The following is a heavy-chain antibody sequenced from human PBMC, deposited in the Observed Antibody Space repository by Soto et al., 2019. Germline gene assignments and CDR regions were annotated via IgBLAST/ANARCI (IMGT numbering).Heavy chain of an antibody. Sequence: QVQLQQWGAGLLKPSETLSLTCAVYGGSFSGYYWSWIRQPPGKGLEWIGEINHSGSTNYNPSLKSRVTISVDTSKNQFSLKLSSVTAADTAVYYCASDTKEQWRPYYYYGMDVWGQGTTVTVSS. CDR3: ASDTKEQWRPYYYYGMDV. V-gene: IGHV4-34*01. J-gene: IGHJ6*02. CDR2: INHSGST. D-gene: IGHD6-19*01. CDR1: GGSFSGYY.